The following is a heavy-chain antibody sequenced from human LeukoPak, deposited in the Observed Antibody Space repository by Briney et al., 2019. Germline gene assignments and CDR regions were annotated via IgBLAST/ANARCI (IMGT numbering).Heavy chain of an antibody. D-gene: IGHD6-6*01. CDR3: ARSKSSSSPNFDY. J-gene: IGHJ4*02. CDR1: GFTFSSYG. V-gene: IGHV3-30*03. Sequence: PGGSLRLSCAASGFTFSSYGMHWVRQAPGKGLEWVAVISYDGSNKYYADSVKGRFTISRDNSKSTLYLQMNSLRAEDTAVYYCARSKSSSSPNFDYWGQGTLVTVSS. CDR2: ISYDGSNK.